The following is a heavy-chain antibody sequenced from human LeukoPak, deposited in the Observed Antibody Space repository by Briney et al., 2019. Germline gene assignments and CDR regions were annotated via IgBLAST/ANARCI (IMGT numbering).Heavy chain of an antibody. CDR1: GYYISSGYY. V-gene: IGHV4-38-2*02. D-gene: IGHD1-26*01. CDR3: ARETGTYSAFDY. J-gene: IGHJ4*02. Sequence: SETLSLTCTVSGYYISSGYYWAWIRQPPGKGLEWIGTIYHSGSTYSNPSLKSRVTISVDTSKNQFSLRLSSVTAADTAVYYCARETGTYSAFDYWGQGTLVTVSS. CDR2: IYHSGST.